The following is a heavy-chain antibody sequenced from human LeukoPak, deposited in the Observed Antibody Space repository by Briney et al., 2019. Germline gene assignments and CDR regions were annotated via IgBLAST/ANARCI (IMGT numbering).Heavy chain of an antibody. CDR1: GYTFTDYD. V-gene: IGHV1-18*01. J-gene: IGHJ4*02. Sequence: ASVKVSCKTSGYTFTDYDITWVRQAPGQGLEWMGRVSPYNGNTYYSQRFQDRVTITKDTSTGTAYMDLRNLRTDDTAMYYCARNGRVRRVVKDLFEYWGQGTLVAVSS. CDR2: VSPYNGNT. D-gene: IGHD3-10*01. CDR3: ARNGRVRRVVKDLFEY.